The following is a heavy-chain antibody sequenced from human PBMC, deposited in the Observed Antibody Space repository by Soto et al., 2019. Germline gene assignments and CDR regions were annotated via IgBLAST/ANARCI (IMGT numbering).Heavy chain of an antibody. D-gene: IGHD4-17*01. CDR2: INPNSGNT. CDR1: GYIFTNYD. J-gene: IGHJ5*02. V-gene: IGHV1-8*01. CDR3: ERGIQYGDYSRWYDL. Sequence: QVQLVQSGAEVKKPGASVKVSCKASGYIFTNYDINWVRQATGQGLEYLGWINPNSGNTGYVQKFKGIVTMTRNTSINTAYMELNSLRSEDTALYYWERGIQYGDYSRWYDLRGQGTLVTVFS.